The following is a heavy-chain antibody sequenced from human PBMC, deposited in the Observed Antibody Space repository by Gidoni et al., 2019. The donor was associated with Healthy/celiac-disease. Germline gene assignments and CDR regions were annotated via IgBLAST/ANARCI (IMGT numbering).Heavy chain of an antibody. Sequence: EVQLVESGGGLVQPGRSLRLSCAASGFTFDDYAMHWVRQAPGKGLEWVAGISWNSGSIGYADSVKGRITISRDNAKNSLYLQMNSLRAEDPALYYGAKDRRHWPKGDWGFDYWGQGTLVTVSS. CDR3: AKDRRHWPKGDWGFDY. CDR1: GFTFDDYA. J-gene: IGHJ4*02. D-gene: IGHD2-21*02. V-gene: IGHV3-9*01. CDR2: ISWNSGSI.